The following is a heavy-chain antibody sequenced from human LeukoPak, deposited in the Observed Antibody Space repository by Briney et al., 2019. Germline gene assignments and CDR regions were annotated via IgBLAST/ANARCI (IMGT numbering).Heavy chain of an antibody. V-gene: IGHV3-74*01. D-gene: IGHD2-2*02. J-gene: IGHJ4*02. CDR3: ARYTGGGVY. CDR1: GFTLSSGY. Sequence: GGSLRLSCAVSGFTLSSGYMHWVRQPPGKGPVWVSRISSDGSNTIYADSVKGRFTISRDDAGNTLYLQMNSLRDADTAVYYCARYTGGGVYWGQGTLVTVSS. CDR2: ISSDGSNT.